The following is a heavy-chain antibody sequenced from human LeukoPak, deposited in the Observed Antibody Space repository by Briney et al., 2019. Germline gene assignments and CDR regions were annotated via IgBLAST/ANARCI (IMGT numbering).Heavy chain of an antibody. CDR2: IYYDGVT. V-gene: IGHV4-4*02. CDR3: ARGRDVAVHHSCY. CDR1: GVSIIRTNW. Sequence: SETLSLTCAVSGVSIIRTNWWIWVRQTPGRGLEWIGEIYYDGVTNYNPSLKSRVTISIDKSKNHFSRNLTSVTASDTAVYYCARGRDVAVHHSCYWGPGTMVT. D-gene: IGHD1-14*01. J-gene: IGHJ4*02.